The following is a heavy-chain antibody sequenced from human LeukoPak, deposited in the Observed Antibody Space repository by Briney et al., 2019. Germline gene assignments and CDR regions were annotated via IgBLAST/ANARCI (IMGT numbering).Heavy chain of an antibody. J-gene: IGHJ5*02. CDR2: FYYSGST. CDR3: AREGPVPESGPRYSSSWYGGPFDP. D-gene: IGHD6-13*01. CDR1: GGSISSSSYY. V-gene: IGHV4-39*07. Sequence: PSETLSLTCTVSGGSISSSSYYWGWIRQPPGKGLEWIGSFYYSGSTYYKPSLKSRVTISVHTSKNQFSLKLSSVTAADTAVYYCAREGPVPESGPRYSSSWYGGPFDPWGQGTLVTVSS.